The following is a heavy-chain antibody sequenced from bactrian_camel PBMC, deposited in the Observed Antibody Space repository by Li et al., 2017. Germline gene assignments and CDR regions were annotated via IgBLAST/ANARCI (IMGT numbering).Heavy chain of an antibody. J-gene: IGHJ6*01. CDR1: GYTFRNYA. Sequence: DVQLVESGGGLVQPGGSLKLSCTGSGYTFRNYAMMWLRQAPGKGLEWVSTIDYGGSRIAYADSVKGRFTISRDNAKNTVYLQMNSLKSEDTALYYCTWDPSGAWVPAAFGYYSWGQGTQVTVS. CDR3: TWDPSGAWVPAAFGYYS. CDR2: IDYGGSRI. V-gene: IGHV3S40*01. D-gene: IGHD5*01.